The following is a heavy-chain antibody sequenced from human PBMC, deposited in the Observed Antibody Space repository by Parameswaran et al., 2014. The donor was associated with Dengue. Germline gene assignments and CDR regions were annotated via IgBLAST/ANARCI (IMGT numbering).Heavy chain of an antibody. Sequence: PGKGLEWVAVISYDGSNKYYADSVKGRFTISRDNSKNTLYLQMNSLRAEDTAVYYCAKDLYYYGSGAYNWFDPWGQGTLVTVSS. J-gene: IGHJ5*02. V-gene: IGHV3-30-3*02. CDR3: AKDLYYYGSGAYNWFDP. D-gene: IGHD3-10*01. CDR2: ISYDGSNK.